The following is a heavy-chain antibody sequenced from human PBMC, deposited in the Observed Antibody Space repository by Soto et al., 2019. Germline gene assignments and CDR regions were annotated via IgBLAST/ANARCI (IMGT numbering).Heavy chain of an antibody. D-gene: IGHD3-10*01. J-gene: IGHJ4*02. CDR3: ARQMVRGVTQADY. V-gene: IGHV5-51*01. Sequence: PGESLKISCKVSGYSFTSYWNGCVRQMPGKGLEWMGIIYPGDSDTRYSPSFQGQVTISADKSISTAYLQWSSLKASDTAMYYCARQMVRGVTQADYWGQGTLVTVSS. CDR2: IYPGDSDT. CDR1: GYSFTSYW.